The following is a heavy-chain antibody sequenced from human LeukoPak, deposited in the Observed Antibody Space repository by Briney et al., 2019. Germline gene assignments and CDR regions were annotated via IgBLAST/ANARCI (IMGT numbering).Heavy chain of an antibody. CDR2: IYYSGNT. V-gene: IGHV4-59*08. J-gene: IGHJ4*02. CDR1: GGPISSYY. Sequence: PSETLSLTCTVSGGPISSYYWSWVRQPPGKGLEWIGYIYYSGNTYYNPSLKSRVTLSLDTSKNHFSLRLSSLTAADTAVYYCATQRLATVAPFDNWGQGTLVTVSS. D-gene: IGHD4-23*01. CDR3: ATQRLATVAPFDN.